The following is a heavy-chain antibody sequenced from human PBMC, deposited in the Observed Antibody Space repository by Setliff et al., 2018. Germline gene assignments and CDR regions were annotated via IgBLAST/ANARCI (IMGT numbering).Heavy chain of an antibody. Sequence: PSETLSLTCTVSGGSISSGDYYWSWIRQPPGKGLEWIGYIYYSGSTYYNASLQSRVTISIDTSKNQFSLKLSSVTAADTAVYYCARKGISALSGAFDMWGQGTMVTVSS. V-gene: IGHV4-30-4*08. J-gene: IGHJ3*02. CDR2: IYYSGST. D-gene: IGHD1-26*01. CDR3: ARKGISALSGAFDM. CDR1: GGSISSGDYY.